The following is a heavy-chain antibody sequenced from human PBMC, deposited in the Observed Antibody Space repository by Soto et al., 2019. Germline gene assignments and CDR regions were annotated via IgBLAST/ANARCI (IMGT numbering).Heavy chain of an antibody. CDR2: IYPGDSDT. J-gene: IGHJ5*02. D-gene: IGHD3-22*01. CDR1: GYSFTSYW. V-gene: IGHV5-51*01. Sequence: GESLKISCKGSGYSFTSYWIGWVRQMPGKGLEWMGIIYPGDSDTRYSPSFQGQVTISADKSTSTAYLQWSSLKASDTAMYYCARLPYDSSGYYFWFDPWGQGTLVTVSS. CDR3: ARLPYDSSGYYFWFDP.